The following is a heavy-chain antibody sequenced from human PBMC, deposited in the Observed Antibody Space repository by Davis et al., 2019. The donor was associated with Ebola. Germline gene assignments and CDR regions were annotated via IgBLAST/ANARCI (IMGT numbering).Heavy chain of an antibody. CDR3: AKSLWSYGYYYYGMDV. CDR1: GFTFSSYA. J-gene: IGHJ6*02. D-gene: IGHD5-18*01. CDR2: ISYDGSNK. V-gene: IGHV3-30*18. Sequence: PGGSLRLSCAASGFTFSSYAMHWVRQAPGKGLEWVAVISYDGSNKYYADSVKGRFTISRDNSKNTLYLQMNSLRAEDTAVYYCAKSLWSYGYYYYGMDVWGQGTTVTVSS.